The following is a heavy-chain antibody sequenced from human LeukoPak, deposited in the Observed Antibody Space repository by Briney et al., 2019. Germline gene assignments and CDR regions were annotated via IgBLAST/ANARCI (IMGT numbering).Heavy chain of an antibody. CDR1: GYSFTSYW. D-gene: IGHD3-22*01. V-gene: IGHV5-51*01. J-gene: IGHJ6*03. CDR3: ARQVKVKDYYMDV. Sequence: GESLKISCKGSGYSFTSYWIGWVRQMPGKGLEWMGIIYPGDSDTRYSPSFQGQVTISADKSISTAYLQWSSLKASDTAMYYRARQVKVKDYYMDVWGKGTTVTISS. CDR2: IYPGDSDT.